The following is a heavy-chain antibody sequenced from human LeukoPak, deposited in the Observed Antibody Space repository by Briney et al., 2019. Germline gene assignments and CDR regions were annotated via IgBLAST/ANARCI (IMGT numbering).Heavy chain of an antibody. CDR3: ARDFSWAFDY. CDR2: ISHHGDTA. J-gene: IGHJ4*02. D-gene: IGHD3-16*01. CDR1: GFTFSAFN. V-gene: IGHV3-30-3*01. Sequence: GGSLRLPCAASGFTFSAFNMHWVRQAPGKGLEWVAIISHHGDTAHYADSLKGRFTISRDNSKNTVDLQMNSLRVEDTAIYYCARDFSWAFDYWGQGTLVTVSS.